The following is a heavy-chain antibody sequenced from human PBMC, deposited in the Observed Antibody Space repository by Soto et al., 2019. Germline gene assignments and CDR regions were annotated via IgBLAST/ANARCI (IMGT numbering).Heavy chain of an antibody. Sequence: GGSLRLSCAASGFTFSSYWMSWVRQAPGKGLEWVANIKQDGSEKYYVDSVKGRFTISGDNAKNSLYLQMNSLRAEDTAVYYCASLPDSSGYYRGYYYYYGMDVWGQGTTVTVSS. D-gene: IGHD3-22*01. J-gene: IGHJ6*02. CDR2: IKQDGSEK. CDR3: ASLPDSSGYYRGYYYYYGMDV. CDR1: GFTFSSYW. V-gene: IGHV3-7*01.